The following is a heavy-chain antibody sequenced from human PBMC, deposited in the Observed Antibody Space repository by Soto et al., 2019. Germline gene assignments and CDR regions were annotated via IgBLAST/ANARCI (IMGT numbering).Heavy chain of an antibody. D-gene: IGHD3-3*01. CDR2: VYYSGST. Sequence: SETLSLTCTVSGGSISSYYWSWIRQPPGKGLEWIGYVYYSGSTNYSPSLKSRVTISVDTSQNQFSLKLSSVTAADTAVYYCARAQTQYDFWSGYSSFFDYWGQGTLVTVSS. J-gene: IGHJ4*02. CDR1: GGSISSYY. V-gene: IGHV4-59*01. CDR3: ARAQTQYDFWSGYSSFFDY.